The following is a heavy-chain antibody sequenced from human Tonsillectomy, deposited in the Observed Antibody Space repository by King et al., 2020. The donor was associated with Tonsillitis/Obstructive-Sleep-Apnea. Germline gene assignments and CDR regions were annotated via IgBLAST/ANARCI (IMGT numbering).Heavy chain of an antibody. J-gene: IGHJ6*02. V-gene: IGHV4-34*01. CDR3: AMGEVGATTIYYYYALDV. Sequence: VQLQQWGAGLLKPSATLSLTCAVYGGSFSGYYWSWIRQPPGKGLEWIGEINHSGSTNYSPSLKSRVTISIDTSKNQFSLKLSSVTAADTAVYYCAMGEVGATTIYYYYALDVWGQGTTVTVSS. CDR1: GGSFSGYY. CDR2: INHSGST. D-gene: IGHD1-26*01.